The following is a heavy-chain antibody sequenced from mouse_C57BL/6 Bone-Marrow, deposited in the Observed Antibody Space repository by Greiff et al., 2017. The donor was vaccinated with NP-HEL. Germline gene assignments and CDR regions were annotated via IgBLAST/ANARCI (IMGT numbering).Heavy chain of an antibody. J-gene: IGHJ3*01. V-gene: IGHV1-59*01. CDR3: ASPFAY. Sequence: VQLQQSGAELVRPGTSVKLSCKASGYTFTSYWMHWVKQRPGQGLEWIGVIDPSDSYTNYNPKFKGKATLTVDTSSSTAYMQLSSLTSEDSAVYYCASPFAYWCQGTLVTVSA. CDR1: GYTFTSYW. CDR2: IDPSDSYT.